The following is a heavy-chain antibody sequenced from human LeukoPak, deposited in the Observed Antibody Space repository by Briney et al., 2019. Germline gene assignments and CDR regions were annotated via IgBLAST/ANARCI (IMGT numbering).Heavy chain of an antibody. Sequence: ASVKVSCKASGYTFTGYYMHWVRQAPGQGLEWMGWINPNSGGTNYAQKFQGRVTMTRDKSIRTAYMELSRLTSDDTAVYYCARNIWFGESADAFDIRGRGTMVTVSS. CDR1: GYTFTGYY. CDR2: INPNSGGT. D-gene: IGHD3-10*01. CDR3: ARNIWFGESADAFDI. V-gene: IGHV1-2*02. J-gene: IGHJ3*02.